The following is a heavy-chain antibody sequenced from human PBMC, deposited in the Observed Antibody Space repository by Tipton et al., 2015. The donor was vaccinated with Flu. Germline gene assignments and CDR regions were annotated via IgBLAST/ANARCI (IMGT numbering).Heavy chain of an antibody. D-gene: IGHD2-15*01. CDR3: ARIQRRWGVLLWDI. V-gene: IGHV2-70*11. Sequence: LVKPTQTLTLTCTFSGFSLSTSGMCVSWIRQPPGKALEWLARIDWDDDKYYSTSLKTRLTISKDTSKNQVVLTMTNMDPVDTATYYCARIQRRWGVLLWDIWGQGTMVTVSS. J-gene: IGHJ3*02. CDR1: GFSLSTSGMC. CDR2: IDWDDDK.